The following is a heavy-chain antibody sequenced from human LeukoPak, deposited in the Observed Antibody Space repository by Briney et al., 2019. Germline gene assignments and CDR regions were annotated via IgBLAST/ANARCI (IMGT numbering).Heavy chain of an antibody. CDR2: ISSSGSTI. D-gene: IGHD1-26*01. CDR1: GFTFSSYE. Sequence: GGSLRPSCAASGFTFSSYEMNWVRQAPGKGLEWVSYISSSGSTISYADSVKGRFTISRDNAKNSLFLQMNSLRAEDTAVYYCARGTRHGWELVVWGQGTLVTVSS. V-gene: IGHV3-48*03. CDR3: ARGTRHGWELVV. J-gene: IGHJ4*02.